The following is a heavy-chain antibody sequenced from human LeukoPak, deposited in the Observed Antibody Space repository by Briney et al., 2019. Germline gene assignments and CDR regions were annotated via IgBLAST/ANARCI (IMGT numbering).Heavy chain of an antibody. V-gene: IGHV3-23*01. CDR3: AKDETGDGYNAI. D-gene: IGHD5-24*01. CDR2: IDGGGGRT. CDR1: GFTFGNYA. J-gene: IGHJ4*02. Sequence: GGSLRLSCVASGFTFGNYAMSWVRQTPGKGLEWVSLIDGGGGRTYYADSVKGRFTISRANFKITLYLQMNSLRADDTAVYYCAKDETGDGYNAIWGQGTLVAVSS.